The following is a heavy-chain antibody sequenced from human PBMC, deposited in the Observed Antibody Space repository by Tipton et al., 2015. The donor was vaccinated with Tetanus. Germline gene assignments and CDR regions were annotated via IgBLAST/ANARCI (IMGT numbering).Heavy chain of an antibody. CDR3: ARHLYGYWFDP. V-gene: IGHV4-39*02. D-gene: IGHD2/OR15-2a*01. Sequence: TLSLTCTVSGGSINSGDYYWSWIRQSPGKGLEWIASIYFEGSTYYSPSLKSRLTIDVDTSQNLFSLRLTSVTAADTAVYYCARHLYGYWFDPWGQGALVTVSS. J-gene: IGHJ5*02. CDR2: IYFEGST. CDR1: GGSINSGDYY.